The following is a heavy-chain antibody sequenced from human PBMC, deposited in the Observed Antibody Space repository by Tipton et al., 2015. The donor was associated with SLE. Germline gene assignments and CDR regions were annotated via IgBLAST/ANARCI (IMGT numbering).Heavy chain of an antibody. J-gene: IGHJ1*01. CDR2: INHSGST. Sequence: TLSLTCAVYGGSFSGYYWSWIRQPPGKGLEWIGEINHSGSTNYNPSLKSRVTISVDTSMNQFSLKLSSVTAAGTAVYYCATGYDFQTGWCQHWGQGTLVTVSS. CDR3: ATGYDFQTGWCQH. V-gene: IGHV4-34*01. CDR1: GGSFSGYY. D-gene: IGHD5-12*01.